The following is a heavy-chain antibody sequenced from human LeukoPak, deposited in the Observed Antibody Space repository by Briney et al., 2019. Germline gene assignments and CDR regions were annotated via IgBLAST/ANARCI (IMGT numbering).Heavy chain of an antibody. CDR3: GQDY. J-gene: IGHJ4*02. V-gene: IGHV3-7*01. CDR1: GFTFSSYA. CDR2: INQGGSET. Sequence: GGSLRLSRAASGFTFSSYAMSWVRQAPGKGLEWVANINQGGSETNYVDSVKGRFTISRDNAKNSVYLQMNSLRVDDTAVYYCGQDYWGQGTLVAVSP.